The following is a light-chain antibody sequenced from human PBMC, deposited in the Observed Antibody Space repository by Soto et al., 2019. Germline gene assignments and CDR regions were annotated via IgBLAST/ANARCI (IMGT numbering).Light chain of an antibody. Sequence: QSALTQPASVSGSPGQSITISCTGTSSDVGVYNYVSWYQQHPGKAPKLMIYDVSNRPSGISQRFSGSKSGNTASLTISGLQAEDEADYYCTSYTISSTVVFGGGTKLTVL. J-gene: IGLJ2*01. CDR2: DVS. V-gene: IGLV2-14*01. CDR1: SSDVGVYNY. CDR3: TSYTISSTVV.